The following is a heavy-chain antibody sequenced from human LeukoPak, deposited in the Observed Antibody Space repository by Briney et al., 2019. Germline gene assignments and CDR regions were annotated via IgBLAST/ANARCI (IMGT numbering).Heavy chain of an antibody. D-gene: IGHD3-22*01. V-gene: IGHV3-66*01. CDR1: GFTVSSNY. CDR2: IYSGGRT. Sequence: PGGSLRLSCAGSGFTVSSNYMSWVRQAPGKGLEWVSVIYSGGRTYYADSVKDRFTISRDYSKNTLYLQINSLRAEDTAVYYCATEDSSGLYNYGMDVWGQGTTVTVSS. J-gene: IGHJ6*02. CDR3: ATEDSSGLYNYGMDV.